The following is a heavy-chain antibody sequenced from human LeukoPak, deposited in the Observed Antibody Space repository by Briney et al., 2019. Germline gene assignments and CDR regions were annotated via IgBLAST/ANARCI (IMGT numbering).Heavy chain of an antibody. CDR3: SVYYDSSGYYSFDY. Sequence: PSETLSLTCTVSGGSIRSSTDYWGWIRQPTGKELGWIGSIYYSGSTYYNPSLKSRVIISVDTSKNQFSLKLSSVTAADTAVYYCSVYYDSSGYYSFDYWGQGTLVTVSS. J-gene: IGHJ4*02. V-gene: IGHV4-39*07. CDR2: IYYSGST. D-gene: IGHD3-22*01. CDR1: GGSIRSSTDY.